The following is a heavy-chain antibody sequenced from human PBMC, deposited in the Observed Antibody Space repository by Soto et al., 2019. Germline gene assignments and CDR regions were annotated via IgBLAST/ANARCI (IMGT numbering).Heavy chain of an antibody. V-gene: IGHV1-69*13. CDR1: GGTFSSYA. J-gene: IGHJ4*02. CDR2: IIPIFGTA. CDR3: ARGGSVRSTEL. Sequence: SVKISCKASGGTFSSYAISWVRQAPGQGLEWMGGIIPIFGTASYAQKFQGRVTITADESTSTAYMELSSLRSEDTAVYYCARGGSVRSTELWGQGTLVTVSS. D-gene: IGHD2-8*02.